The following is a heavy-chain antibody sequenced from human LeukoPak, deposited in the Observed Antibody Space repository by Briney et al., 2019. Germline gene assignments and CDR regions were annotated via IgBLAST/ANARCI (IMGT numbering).Heavy chain of an antibody. CDR2: IWYDGSNK. D-gene: IGHD1-26*01. CDR3: ARDHRRVGATTLDY. Sequence: GGSLRLSCAASGFTFSSYGMHWVRQAPGKGLEWVAVIWYDGSNKYYADSVKGRFTISRDNSKNTLYLQMNSLRAEATAVYYCARDHRRVGATTLDYWGQGTLVTVSP. J-gene: IGHJ4*02. V-gene: IGHV3-33*08. CDR1: GFTFSSYG.